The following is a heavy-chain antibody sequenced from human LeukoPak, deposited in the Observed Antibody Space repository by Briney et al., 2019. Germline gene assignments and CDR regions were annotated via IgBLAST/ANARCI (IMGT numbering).Heavy chain of an antibody. D-gene: IGHD2/OR15-2a*01. CDR1: GFTVSSNY. Sequence: GGSLRLSCAASGFTVSSNYMSWVRQAPGKGLEWVSYISSSGSTKYYADSVKGRFTISRDNARNSLYLQMNSLRAEDTAVYFCARGGLSIMGYWGQGTLVTVSS. J-gene: IGHJ4*02. CDR3: ARGGLSIMGY. CDR2: ISSSGSTK. V-gene: IGHV3-11*01.